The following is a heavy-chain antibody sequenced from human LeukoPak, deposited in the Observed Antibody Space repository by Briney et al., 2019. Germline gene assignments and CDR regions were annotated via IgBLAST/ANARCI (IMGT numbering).Heavy chain of an antibody. V-gene: IGHV4-30-4*08. J-gene: IGHJ4*02. Sequence: SQTLSLTCTVSGGSISSGDYYWSWIRQPPGKGLEWIGYIYYSGSTYYNPSPKSRVTISVDTSKNQFSLKLSSVTAADTAVYYCARGEAVNLLHYWGQGTLVTVSS. CDR3: ARGEAVNLLHY. D-gene: IGHD6-19*01. CDR1: GGSISSGDYY. CDR2: IYYSGST.